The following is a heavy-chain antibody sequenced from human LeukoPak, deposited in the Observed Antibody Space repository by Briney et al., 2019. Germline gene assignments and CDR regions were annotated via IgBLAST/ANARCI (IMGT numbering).Heavy chain of an antibody. CDR3: ARETSYYDSSGYIVSWGSPRAPFDY. CDR2: IYHSGST. CDR1: GGSISSSSYY. J-gene: IGHJ4*02. D-gene: IGHD3-22*01. V-gene: IGHV4-39*07. Sequence: SETLSLTCTVSGGSISSSSYYWGWIRQPPGKGLEWIGSIYHSGSTYYNPSLKSRVTISVDTSKNQFSLKLSSVTAADTAVYYCARETSYYDSSGYIVSWGSPRAPFDYWGQGTLVTVSS.